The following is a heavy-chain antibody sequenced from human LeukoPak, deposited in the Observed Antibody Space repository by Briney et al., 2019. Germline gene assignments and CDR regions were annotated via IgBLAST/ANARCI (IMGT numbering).Heavy chain of an antibody. CDR3: ARRAGAYSHPYDY. Sequence: RGSLRLSCAASGFTFSSYAMHWVRQAPGKRLEYVSAISRHGSNTYYANSVKGRFTISRDNSKNTLYLQMGSLRAEDTAVYYCARRAGAYSHPYDYWGQGTLVTVSS. CDR2: ISRHGSNT. V-gene: IGHV3-64*01. D-gene: IGHD4/OR15-4a*01. CDR1: GFTFSSYA. J-gene: IGHJ4*02.